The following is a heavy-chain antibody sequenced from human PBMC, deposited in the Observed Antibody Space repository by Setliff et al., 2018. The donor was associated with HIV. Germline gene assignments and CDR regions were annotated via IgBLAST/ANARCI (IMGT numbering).Heavy chain of an antibody. Sequence: PGESLKISCRASGYSFTDYWIGWVRQMPGKGLECMGIIYPGDSETKYSPSFQGQVTISRDNAKNSLYLQMNSLRAEDTAVYYCAREYSSSWYTYYYGMDVWGQGTTVTVSS. CDR3: AREYSSSWYTYYYGMDV. D-gene: IGHD6-13*01. CDR1: GYSFTDYW. V-gene: IGHV5-51*01. J-gene: IGHJ6*02. CDR2: IYPGDSET.